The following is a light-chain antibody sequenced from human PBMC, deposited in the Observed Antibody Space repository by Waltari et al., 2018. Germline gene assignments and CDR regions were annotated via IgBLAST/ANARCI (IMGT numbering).Light chain of an antibody. CDR1: QDISNY. V-gene: IGKV1-33*01. CDR3: QQYDNLPRT. CDR2: DAS. J-gene: IGKJ4*01. Sequence: DIQMNQSPSSLSASVGDRVTITCQASQDISNYLNWYQQKPGKAPKLLIYDASNLETGVPSRCSGSGSGTDFTFTISSLQPEDIATYYCQQYDNLPRTFGGGTKVEIK.